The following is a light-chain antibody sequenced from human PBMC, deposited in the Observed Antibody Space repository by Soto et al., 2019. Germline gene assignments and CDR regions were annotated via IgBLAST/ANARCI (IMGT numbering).Light chain of an antibody. CDR2: AAS. CDR3: KQSKSSPLT. J-gene: IGKJ4*01. Sequence: DIQMTQSPSSLSASVGDRVTIPCRASQAIDRWLAWYQQKPGKAPKVLIYAASSLRSGLTSRFSGSGSGTDFSLPSSNQQPEDWATYYFKQSKSSPLTGGGGTKGEIK. CDR1: QAIDRW. V-gene: IGKV1-12*01.